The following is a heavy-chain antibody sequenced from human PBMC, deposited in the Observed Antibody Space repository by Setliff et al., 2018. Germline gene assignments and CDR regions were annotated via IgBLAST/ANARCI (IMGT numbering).Heavy chain of an antibody. V-gene: IGHV3-74*01. D-gene: IGHD1-26*01. Sequence: LRLSCAASGFTFSIYWMHWVRQVPGKGLEWVSRINIDGRSINYADSVRGRFTISRDNAKNMVYLQMNSLRGDDTAVYHCARDLVGATADFWGRGTLVTVSS. J-gene: IGHJ4*02. CDR2: INIDGRSI. CDR1: GFTFSIYW. CDR3: ARDLVGATADF.